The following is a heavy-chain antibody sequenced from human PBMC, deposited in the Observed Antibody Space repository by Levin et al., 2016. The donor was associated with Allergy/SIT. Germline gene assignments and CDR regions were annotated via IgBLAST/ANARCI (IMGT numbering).Heavy chain of an antibody. CDR3: AKASGELRFLEWLPTPIYYYYGMDV. D-gene: IGHD3-3*01. J-gene: IGHJ6*02. V-gene: IGHV3-23*01. Sequence: WIRQPPGKGLEWVSAISGSGGSTYYADSVKGRFTISRDNSKNTLYLQMNSLRAEDTAVYYCAKASGELRFLEWLPTPIYYYYGMDVWGQGTTVTVSS. CDR2: ISGSGGST.